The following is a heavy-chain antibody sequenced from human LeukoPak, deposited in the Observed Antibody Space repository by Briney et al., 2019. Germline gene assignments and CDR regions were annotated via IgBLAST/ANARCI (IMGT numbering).Heavy chain of an antibody. CDR1: GFTFRNYG. Sequence: GGSLRLSCAASGFTFRNYGMHWVRQAPGKGLEWVAVISIDGREKYYADSVKGRFTISRDNSKNTLYLQMSSLRGDDTAVYYCANPQSRGYDYLDYWGQGTLVTASS. CDR2: ISIDGREK. D-gene: IGHD5-12*01. CDR3: ANPQSRGYDYLDY. V-gene: IGHV3-30*18. J-gene: IGHJ4*02.